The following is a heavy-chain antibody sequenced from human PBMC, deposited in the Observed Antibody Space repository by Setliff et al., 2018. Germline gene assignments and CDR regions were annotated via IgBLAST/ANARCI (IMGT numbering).Heavy chain of an antibody. V-gene: IGHV1-69*05. J-gene: IGHJ6*03. CDR3: AREGVDSRSSTDYRYYMDV. Sequence: SVKVSCKASGGTFSSYGISWVRQAPGQGLEWMGGTIPIFGTTNYAQKFQGRVTIITDESTTTAYMELSSLRSDDTAVYYCAREGVDSRSSTDYRYYMDVWGKGTAVTVSS. CDR1: GGTFSSYG. CDR2: TIPIFGTT. D-gene: IGHD3-22*01.